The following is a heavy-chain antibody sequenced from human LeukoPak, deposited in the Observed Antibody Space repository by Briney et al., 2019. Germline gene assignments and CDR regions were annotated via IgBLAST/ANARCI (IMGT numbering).Heavy chain of an antibody. J-gene: IGHJ4*02. CDR3: ARATGGMATDLDH. CDR2: ISWNSGSI. CDR1: GFTFDDYA. Sequence: GRSLRLSCAASGFTFDDYAMHWVRQAPGKGLEWVSGISWNSGSIGYADSVKGRFTISRDNAKNSLYLQMNSLRAEDTALYYCARATGGMATDLDHWGQGTLVTVSS. D-gene: IGHD5-12*01. V-gene: IGHV3-9*01.